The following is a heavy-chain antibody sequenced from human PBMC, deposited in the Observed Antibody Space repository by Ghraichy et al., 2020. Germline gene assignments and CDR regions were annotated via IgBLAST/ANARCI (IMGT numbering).Heavy chain of an antibody. Sequence: SVKVSCKASGGTFSSYAISWVRQAPGQGLEWMGGIIPIFGTANYAQKFQGRVTITADESTSTAYMELSSLRSEDTAVYYCARFVPGGSGGMETFDYWGQETLVTVSS. CDR1: GGTFSSYA. J-gene: IGHJ4*02. CDR3: ARFVPGGSGGMETFDY. D-gene: IGHD2-15*01. V-gene: IGHV1-69*13. CDR2: IIPIFGTA.